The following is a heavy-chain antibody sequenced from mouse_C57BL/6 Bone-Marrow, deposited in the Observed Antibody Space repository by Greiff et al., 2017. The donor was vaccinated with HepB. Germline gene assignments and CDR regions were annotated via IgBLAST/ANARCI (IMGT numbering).Heavy chain of an antibody. D-gene: IGHD3-2*02. V-gene: IGHV1-52*01. J-gene: IGHJ2*01. Sequence: QVQLQQPGAELVRPGSSVKLSCKASGYTFTSYWMHWVKQRPIQGLEWIGNIDPSDSETHYNQKFKDKATLTVDKSSSTAYMQLSSLTSEDSAVYYCGSTAQATPYYFDYWGQGTTLTVSS. CDR1: GYTFTSYW. CDR3: GSTAQATPYYFDY. CDR2: IDPSDSET.